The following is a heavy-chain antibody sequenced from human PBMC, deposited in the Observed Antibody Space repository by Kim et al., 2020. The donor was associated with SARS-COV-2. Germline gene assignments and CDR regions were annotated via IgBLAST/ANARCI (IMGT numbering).Heavy chain of an antibody. CDR2: FDPEDGET. Sequence: ASVKVSCKVSGYTLTELSMHWVRQAPGKGLEWMGGFDPEDGETIYAQKFQGRVTMTEDTSTDTAYMELSSLRSEDTAVYYCATALQNYYDSRYGMDVWGQGTTVTVSS. V-gene: IGHV1-24*01. CDR1: GYTLTELS. CDR3: ATALQNYYDSRYGMDV. J-gene: IGHJ6*02. D-gene: IGHD3-22*01.